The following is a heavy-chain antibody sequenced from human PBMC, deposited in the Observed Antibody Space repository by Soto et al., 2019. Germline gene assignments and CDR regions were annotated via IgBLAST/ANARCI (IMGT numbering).Heavy chain of an antibody. CDR2: ISSGGVYL. CDR3: ATDGAAGAVMGV. CDR1: GLSFSAFG. J-gene: IGHJ6*02. Sequence: EVQLVESGGGLVKPGGSLRLSCAASGLSFSAFGMNWVRQAPGKGLEWVSSISSGGVYLDYADSVKGRLTISRDNVKNTLFLQLDSLSVEDTAVYYSATDGAAGAVMGVWGQGTTVTVSS. V-gene: IGHV3-21*01. D-gene: IGHD6-13*01.